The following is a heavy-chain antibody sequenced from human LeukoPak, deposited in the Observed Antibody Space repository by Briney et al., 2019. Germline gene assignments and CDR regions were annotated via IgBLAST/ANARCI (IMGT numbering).Heavy chain of an antibody. CDR1: GFTFSNYD. V-gene: IGHV3-33*01. J-gene: IGHJ4*02. D-gene: IGHD6-19*01. Sequence: GGSLRLSCAASGFTFSNYDMHWVRQAPGKGLEWVAVIWFDGSNKFYADSVKGRFTISRDNSKDTLYLQMNSLRAEDTAVYYCASSAGALIDCWGQGTLVIVSS. CDR3: ASSAGALIDC. CDR2: IWFDGSNK.